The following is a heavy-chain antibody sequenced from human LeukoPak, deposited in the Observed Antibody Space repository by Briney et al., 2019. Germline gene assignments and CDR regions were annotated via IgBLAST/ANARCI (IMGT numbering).Heavy chain of an antibody. CDR3: ARPSGGSYHFDY. CDR2: IYHSGST. Sequence: SETLSLTCTVSGYSISSGYYWGWIRPPPGKGLEWIGSIYHSGSTYYNPSLKSRVTISVDTSKNQFSLKLSSVTAADTAVYYCARPSGGSYHFDYWGQGTLVTVSS. D-gene: IGHD2-15*01. J-gene: IGHJ4*02. CDR1: GYSISSGYY. V-gene: IGHV4-38-2*02.